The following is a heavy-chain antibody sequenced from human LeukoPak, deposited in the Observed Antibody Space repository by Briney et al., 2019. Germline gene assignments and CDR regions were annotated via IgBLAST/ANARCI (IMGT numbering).Heavy chain of an antibody. Sequence: SETLSLTCAVSGGSISSYYWSWIRQPPGKGLEWIGYIYYSGSTNYNPSLKSRVTISVDTSKNQFSLKLSSVTAADTAVYYCARDRYDAFDIWGQGTMVTVSS. V-gene: IGHV4-59*01. CDR1: GGSISSYY. CDR3: ARDRYDAFDI. CDR2: IYYSGST. J-gene: IGHJ3*02. D-gene: IGHD1-1*01.